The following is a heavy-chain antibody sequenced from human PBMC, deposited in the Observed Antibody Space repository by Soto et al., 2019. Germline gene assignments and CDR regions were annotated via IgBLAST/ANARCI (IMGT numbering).Heavy chain of an antibody. CDR2: ISWNSGSI. J-gene: IGHJ6*02. CDR1: GFTFDDYA. D-gene: IGHD1-1*01. CDR3: ANWNEKYYYYGMDV. Sequence: EVQLVESGGGLVQPGRSLRLSCAASGFTFDDYAMHWVRQAPGKGLEWVSGISWNSGSIGYADSVKGRFTISRDNAKNSLYLQMNSLSAEDTALYDCANWNEKYYYYGMDVWGQGTTVTVSS. V-gene: IGHV3-9*01.